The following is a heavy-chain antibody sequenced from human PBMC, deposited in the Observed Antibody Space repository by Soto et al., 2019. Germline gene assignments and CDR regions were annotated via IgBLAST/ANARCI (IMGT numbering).Heavy chain of an antibody. CDR2: IYYSGNT. J-gene: IGHJ6*03. V-gene: IGHV4-59*01. D-gene: IGHD6-25*01. CDR1: GGSISGYY. Sequence: SETLSLTCTVSGGSISGYYWSWIRQPPGKGLEWIGYIYYSGNTNYNPSLKSRVTISVDTSKNQFSLNLSSVTAADTAVYFCARHQVGGSNYFYYMDVWGKGTTVTVSS. CDR3: ARHQVGGSNYFYYMDV.